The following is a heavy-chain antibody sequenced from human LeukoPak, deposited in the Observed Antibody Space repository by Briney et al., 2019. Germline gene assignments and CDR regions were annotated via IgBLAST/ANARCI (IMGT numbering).Heavy chain of an antibody. D-gene: IGHD6-19*01. Sequence: GGSLTLSCAASGFIFGRDSMNWVRQAPGRGLEWISYISRDSDIRYYADSVRGRFHISRDNARNSLYLQMNSLRAEDTALYYCAKDKSHSSWTSRYYYYALDVWGQGTTVTVSS. J-gene: IGHJ6*02. V-gene: IGHV3-48*01. CDR3: AKDKSHSSWTSRYYYYALDV. CDR1: GFIFGRDS. CDR2: ISRDSDIR.